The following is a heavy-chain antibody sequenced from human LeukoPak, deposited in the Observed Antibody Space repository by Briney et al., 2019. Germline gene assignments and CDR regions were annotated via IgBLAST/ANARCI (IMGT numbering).Heavy chain of an antibody. CDR3: AKSHNWNDVYYYYGMDV. V-gene: IGHV3-23*01. CDR1: GFSFSSYV. D-gene: IGHD1-1*01. CDR2: ISGSGGSR. J-gene: IGHJ6*02. Sequence: GGSLRLSCTASGFSFSSYVMNWVRQAPGKGLEGVSGISGSGGSRYFADSVKGRFAISRDNSKNTVYLQMNSLRAEDTALYYCAKSHNWNDVYYYYGMDVWGQGTTVTVPS.